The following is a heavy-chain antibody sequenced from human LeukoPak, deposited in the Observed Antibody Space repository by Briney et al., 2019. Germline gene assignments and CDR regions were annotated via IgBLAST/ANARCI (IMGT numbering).Heavy chain of an antibody. Sequence: ASVKVSCKASGYTFIGNYIHWVRQAPGQGLEWMGWIDPNSGGTNYAQKFQGRVTMTRDTSISTAYMELSRQTPDDTAVYYCAIHWGAGWYFDLWGRGTLVSVSS. J-gene: IGHJ2*01. CDR3: AIHWGAGWYFDL. D-gene: IGHD7-27*01. V-gene: IGHV1-2*02. CDR2: IDPNSGGT. CDR1: GYTFIGNY.